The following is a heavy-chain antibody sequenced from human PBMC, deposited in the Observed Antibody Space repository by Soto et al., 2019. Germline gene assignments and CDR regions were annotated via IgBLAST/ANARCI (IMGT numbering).Heavy chain of an antibody. D-gene: IGHD5-18*01. J-gene: IGHJ4*02. CDR2: IYHSGVT. CDR1: GGSISSGDFS. Sequence: SETLSLTCAVSGGSISSGDFSWTWIRQPPGKGLEWIGYIYHSGVTYYHTSLKGRVTISMDKSKNHFYLNLDSVTAADTAVYYCARGAGIEIWLPLDQWGQGTPVTVS. CDR3: ARGAGIEIWLPLDQ. V-gene: IGHV4-30-2*01.